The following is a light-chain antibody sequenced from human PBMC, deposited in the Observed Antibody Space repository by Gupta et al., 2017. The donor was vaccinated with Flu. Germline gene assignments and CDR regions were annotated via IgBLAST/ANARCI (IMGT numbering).Light chain of an antibody. J-gene: IGLJ3*02. CDR3: QTWGTDIRV. CDR2: LNSDGSH. V-gene: IGLV4-69*01. Sequence: VKINCNLRSGDSSDAIEWHQQQPEKGPRYLMRLNSDGSHCTGDAARDRFSGSGSGAERYLTIASRQAEDEDDYYCQTWGTDIRVFGGGTKLTVL. CDR1: SGDSSDA.